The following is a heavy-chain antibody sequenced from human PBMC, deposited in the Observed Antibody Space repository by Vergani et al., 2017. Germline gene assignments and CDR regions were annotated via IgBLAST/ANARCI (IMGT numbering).Heavy chain of an antibody. CDR3: ASTGGNSDPEKPMDV. J-gene: IGHJ6*02. D-gene: IGHD4-23*01. V-gene: IGHV3-66*02. CDR1: GFTVSSNY. CDR2: IYSGCST. Sequence: EVQLVESGGGLVQPGGSLRLSCAASGFTVSSNYMSWVRQAPGKGLEWVSVIYSGCSTYYADSVKGRFTISRDNSKNTLYLQMNSLRAEDTAVYYCASTGGNSDPEKPMDVWGQGTTVTVSS.